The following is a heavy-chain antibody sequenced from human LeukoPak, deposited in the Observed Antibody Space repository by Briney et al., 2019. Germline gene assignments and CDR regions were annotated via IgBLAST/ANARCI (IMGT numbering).Heavy chain of an antibody. CDR3: AKDLDYYDSNGLLPMGAFDI. J-gene: IGHJ3*02. CDR2: ISGSGGST. Sequence: GGSLRLSCAASGFTFSSYAMSWVRQAPGKGLEWVSAISGSGGSTYYADSVKGRFTISRDNSKNTLYLQMNSLRAEDTAVYYCAKDLDYYDSNGLLPMGAFDIWGQGTMVTVSS. V-gene: IGHV3-23*01. D-gene: IGHD3-22*01. CDR1: GFTFSSYA.